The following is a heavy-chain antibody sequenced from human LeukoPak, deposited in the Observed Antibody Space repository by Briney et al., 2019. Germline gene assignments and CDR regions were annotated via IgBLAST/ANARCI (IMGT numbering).Heavy chain of an antibody. CDR3: ARPSAAGYPYYFDY. J-gene: IGHJ4*02. CDR2: IYYSGST. Sequence: SETLSLTCTVSGGSISSSSYYWGWIRQPPGKGLEWIGSIYYSGSTCYNPSLKSRVTISVDTSKNQFSLKLSSVTAADTAVYYCARPSAAGYPYYFDYWGQGTLVTVSS. V-gene: IGHV4-39*01. D-gene: IGHD6-13*01. CDR1: GGSISSSSYY.